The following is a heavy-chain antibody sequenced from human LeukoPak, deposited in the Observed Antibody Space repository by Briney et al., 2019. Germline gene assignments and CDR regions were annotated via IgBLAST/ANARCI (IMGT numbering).Heavy chain of an antibody. CDR2: IYGSGDRV. J-gene: IGHJ4*02. CDR3: AKDVAPDSGWDLDY. D-gene: IGHD6-19*01. Sequence: GGSLRLSCAASGFTFSTYSMSWVRQAPGKGLEWVSSIYGSGDRVFQADSVKGRFTISRDNSKNTLYLQMNSLRVEDTAVCYCAKDVAPDSGWDLDYWGRGTLVTVSS. CDR1: GFTFSTYS. V-gene: IGHV3-23*01.